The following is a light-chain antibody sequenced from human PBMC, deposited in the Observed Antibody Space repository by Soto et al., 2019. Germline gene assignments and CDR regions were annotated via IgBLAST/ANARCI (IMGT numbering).Light chain of an antibody. CDR2: DVS. J-gene: IGLJ1*01. CDR1: SSDVGAYNF. CDR3: CSYAGSYTFV. V-gene: IGLV2-11*01. Sequence: QSALTQPASVSGSPGQSITISCTGTSSDVGAYNFVSWYQQFPGKAPKLMIYDVSKRPSGVPDRFSGSKSDNTASLTISGLQAEDEADYYCCSYAGSYTFVFGIGTKLTVL.